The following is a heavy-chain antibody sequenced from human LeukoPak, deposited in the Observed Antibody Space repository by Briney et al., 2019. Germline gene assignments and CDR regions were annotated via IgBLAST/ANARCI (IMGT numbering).Heavy chain of an antibody. J-gene: IGHJ6*04. CDR2: ISSNSSYI. D-gene: IGHD3-10*02. Sequence: GGSVRLSCAASGFTFSSYSMNWVRHAPGEGLEWVSSISSNSSYIYYADSVKGRFTISRDNAKNSLYLQMNSLRAEDTAVYYCAELGITMIGGVWGKGTTVTISS. CDR3: AELGITMIGGV. V-gene: IGHV3-21*01. CDR1: GFTFSSYS.